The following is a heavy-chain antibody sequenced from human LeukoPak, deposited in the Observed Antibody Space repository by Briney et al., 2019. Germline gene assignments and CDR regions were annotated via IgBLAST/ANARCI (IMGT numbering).Heavy chain of an antibody. CDR2: ISGSGGST. CDR1: GFTFSSYA. CDR3: AKLGPTYYYDSSGYELAFDI. V-gene: IGHV3-23*01. Sequence: GGSLRLSCAASGFTFSSYAMSWVRQAPGKGLEWVSAISGSGGSTYYADSVKGRFTISRDNSKNTLYLQMNSLRAEDTAVYYCAKLGPTYYYDSSGYELAFDIWGQGTMVTVSS. J-gene: IGHJ3*02. D-gene: IGHD3-22*01.